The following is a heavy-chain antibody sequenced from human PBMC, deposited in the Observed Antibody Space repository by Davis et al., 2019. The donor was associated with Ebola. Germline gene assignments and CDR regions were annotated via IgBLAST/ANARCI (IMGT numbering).Heavy chain of an antibody. Sequence: PGGSLRLSCGASGFSFSNAWMNWVRLVPGKGLEWVGRIKTKTDEGILDYAEPVKERFIMSRDDARNTMSLHMSNLKTEDTGVYYCATDEGGSRYWGQGTPVTVSS. CDR2: IKTKTDEGIL. CDR1: GFSFSNAW. CDR3: ATDEGGSRY. V-gene: IGHV3-15*07. D-gene: IGHD1-26*01. J-gene: IGHJ4*02.